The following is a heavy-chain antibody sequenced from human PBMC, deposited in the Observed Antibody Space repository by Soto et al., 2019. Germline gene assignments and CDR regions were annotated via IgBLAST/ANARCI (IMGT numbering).Heavy chain of an antibody. Sequence: GISVKVSCEASGYRFASCGMCWVRQAPGQGLEWMGWISAYNGNTNYAQKLQGRVTMTTATSTSTAYMELRSLRSDYTAVYYCGRGSYYFGYWGQGTLVTVSS. D-gene: IGHD3-10*01. CDR2: ISAYNGNT. CDR3: GRGSYYFGY. V-gene: IGHV1-18*01. J-gene: IGHJ4*02. CDR1: GYRFASCG.